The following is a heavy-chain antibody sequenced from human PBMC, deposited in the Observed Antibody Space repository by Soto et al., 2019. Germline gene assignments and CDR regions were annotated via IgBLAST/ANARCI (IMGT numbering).Heavy chain of an antibody. Sequence: ASVKVSCKASGYTFTSYAMHWVRQAPGQRLEWMGWINAGNGNTKYSQKFQGRVTITRDTSASTAYMELSSLRSEDTAVYYCARGEWEYSGSYLRRSYYYYGMDVWGQGTTVTVSS. CDR3: ARGEWEYSGSYLRRSYYYYGMDV. V-gene: IGHV1-3*01. CDR2: INAGNGNT. D-gene: IGHD1-26*01. CDR1: GYTFTSYA. J-gene: IGHJ6*02.